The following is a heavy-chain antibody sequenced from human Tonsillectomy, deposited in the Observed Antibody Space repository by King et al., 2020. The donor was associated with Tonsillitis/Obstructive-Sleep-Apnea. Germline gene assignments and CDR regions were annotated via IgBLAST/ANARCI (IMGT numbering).Heavy chain of an antibody. CDR1: GGSFSGYY. CDR3: ARVPFGAGYLGDYYYYMDV. V-gene: IGHV4-34*01. CDR2: INHSGST. Sequence: VQLQQWGAGLLKPSETLSLTCAVYGGSFSGYYWSWIRQPPGKGLEWIGEINHSGSTNYNPSLKSRVTISGDTSKNQFSLKLSSVTAADTAVYYCARVPFGAGYLGDYYYYMDVWGKGTTVTVSS. D-gene: IGHD3-9*01. J-gene: IGHJ6*03.